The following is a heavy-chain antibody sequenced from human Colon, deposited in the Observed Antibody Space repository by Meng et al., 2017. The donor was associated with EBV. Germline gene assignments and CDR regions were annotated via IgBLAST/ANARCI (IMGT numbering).Heavy chain of an antibody. CDR2: IYYTGST. V-gene: IGHV4-30-4*01. J-gene: IGHJ4*02. CDR3: ARNYYFDY. CDR1: GDSINSGDYY. Sequence: QLGLKCPVPGAVYTLQTLSLTCTVAGDSINSGDYYWSWIRQPPGKGLEWIGYIYYTGSTYYNPSLKSRVTISMDTSKNQFSLRLSSVTAADTAVYYCARNYYFDYWGQGTLVTVSS.